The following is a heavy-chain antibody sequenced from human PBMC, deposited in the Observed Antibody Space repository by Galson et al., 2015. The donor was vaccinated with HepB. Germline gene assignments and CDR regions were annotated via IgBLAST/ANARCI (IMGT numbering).Heavy chain of an antibody. D-gene: IGHD2-2*02. CDR3: ARGGLPGVVPAAIMRWFDP. J-gene: IGHJ5*02. V-gene: IGHV1-69*13. Sequence: SVKVSCKASGGTFSSYAISWVRQAPGQGLEWMGGIIPIFGTANYAQKFQGRVTITADESTSTAYMELSSLRSEDTAVYYCARGGLPGVVPAAIMRWFDPWGQGTLVTVSS. CDR1: GGTFSSYA. CDR2: IIPIFGTA.